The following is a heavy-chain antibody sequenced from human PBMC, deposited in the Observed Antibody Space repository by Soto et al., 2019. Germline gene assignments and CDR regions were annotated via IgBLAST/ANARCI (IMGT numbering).Heavy chain of an antibody. CDR1: GFTVSSYW. CDR3: AREPEMATAYFDY. CDR2: INSDGSST. Sequence: GGSVRLSCAASGFTVSSYWSHWVRQAPGKGLVRVSRINSDGSSTSYADSVKGRFTISRDNAKNTLYLQMNSLRAEDTAVYYCAREPEMATAYFDYWGQGTQVTVSS. J-gene: IGHJ4*02. V-gene: IGHV3-74*01. D-gene: IGHD5-18*01.